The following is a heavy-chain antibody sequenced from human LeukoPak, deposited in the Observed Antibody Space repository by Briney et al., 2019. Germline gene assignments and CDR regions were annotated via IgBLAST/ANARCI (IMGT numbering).Heavy chain of an antibody. CDR3: AKAGVGDGYNSWGYYFDY. V-gene: IGHV3-23*01. CDR1: GFTFSSYA. J-gene: IGHJ4*02. CDR2: ISGSGGST. Sequence: GGSLRLSCAASGFTFSSYAMSWVRQAPGKGLEWVSAISGSGGSTYYADSVKGRFTISRDNSKNTLYLQMNSLRAEDTAVYYCAKAGVGDGYNSWGYYFDYWGQGTLVTVSS. D-gene: IGHD5-24*01.